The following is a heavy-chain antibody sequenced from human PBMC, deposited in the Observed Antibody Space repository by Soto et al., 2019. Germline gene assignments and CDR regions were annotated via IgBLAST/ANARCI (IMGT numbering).Heavy chain of an antibody. Sequence: QVQLVESGGGVVQPGRSLRLSCAASGFTFSSYAMHWVRQAPGKGLEWVAVILYDGSNKYYADSVKGRFTISRDNSKNTLYLQMNSLRAEDTAVYYCARDRQGGYDSSGCSYWGQGTLVTVSS. CDR3: ARDRQGGYDSSGCSY. V-gene: IGHV3-30-3*01. D-gene: IGHD3-22*01. CDR1: GFTFSSYA. J-gene: IGHJ4*02. CDR2: ILYDGSNK.